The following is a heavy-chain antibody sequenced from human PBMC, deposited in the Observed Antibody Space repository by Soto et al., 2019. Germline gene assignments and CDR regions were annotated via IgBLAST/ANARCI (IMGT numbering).Heavy chain of an antibody. V-gene: IGHV3-30*18. CDR2: ISHDGSNT. D-gene: IGHD6-19*01. CDR3: AKDWGSSGWFNWFDP. J-gene: IGHJ5*02. Sequence: QVQLVESGGGVVQPGRSLRLSCVASGFTLSNTGMHWVRQAPGKGLEWVAMISHDGSNTYYGDSVKGRFTISRDNSWNTLYLQMDSLSPEDTSVYYCAKDWGSSGWFNWFDPWGQGTLVTVSS. CDR1: GFTLSNTG.